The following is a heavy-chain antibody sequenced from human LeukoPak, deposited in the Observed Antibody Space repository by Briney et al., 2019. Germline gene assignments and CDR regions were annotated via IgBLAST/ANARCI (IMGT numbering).Heavy chain of an antibody. J-gene: IGHJ4*02. CDR2: IGTAGDT. CDR1: GFTFSSYD. D-gene: IGHD3-16*01. Sequence: GASLRLPCAASGFTFSSYDMHWVRQATGKGLEWVSAIGTAGDTYYPGSVKGRFTISRENAKNSLYLQMNSLRAGDTAVYYCARGDYVWGSYDYWGQGTLVTVSS. V-gene: IGHV3-13*01. CDR3: ARGDYVWGSYDY.